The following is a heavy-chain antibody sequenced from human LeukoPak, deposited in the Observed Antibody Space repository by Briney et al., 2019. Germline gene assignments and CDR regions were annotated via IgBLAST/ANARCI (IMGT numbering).Heavy chain of an antibody. CDR1: GFTFDDYA. V-gene: IGHV3-30*18. D-gene: IGHD4-23*01. J-gene: IGHJ4*02. Sequence: GGSLRLSCAASGFTFDDYAMHWVRQAPGKGLEWVAIISYDGSNKYYADSVKGRFTISRDNSKNTLYLQMNSLRAEDTAVYYCAKDLRLGYGGNSVDYWGQGTLVTVSS. CDR3: AKDLRLGYGGNSVDY. CDR2: ISYDGSNK.